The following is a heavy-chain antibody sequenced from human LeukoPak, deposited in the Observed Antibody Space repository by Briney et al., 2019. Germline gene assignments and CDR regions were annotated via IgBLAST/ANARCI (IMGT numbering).Heavy chain of an antibody. J-gene: IGHJ4*02. D-gene: IGHD2-15*01. CDR1: GFTFNSYG. Sequence: GGSLRLSCAASGFTFNSYGMHWVRQAPGKGLEWVAAIWYDGNSQYYADSVKGRFTISRDNSKNTLYLQMNSLRAEDTAVYHCANGWSPDYWGRGTLVTVSS. CDR3: ANGWSPDY. V-gene: IGHV3-33*06. CDR2: IWYDGNSQ.